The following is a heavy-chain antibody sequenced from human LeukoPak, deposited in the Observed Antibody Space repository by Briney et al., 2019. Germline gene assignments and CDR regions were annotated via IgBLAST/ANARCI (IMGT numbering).Heavy chain of an antibody. CDR3: ARGLYIAVGAFDI. D-gene: IGHD5-12*01. Sequence: ASVKVSCKASGYTFTSYDINWVRQAIGQGVEWMGWMNPNSGNTGYAQKFQGRVTMTRNTSISTAYMELSSLRSEDTAVYYCARGLYIAVGAFDIWGQGTMVTVSS. V-gene: IGHV1-8*01. CDR2: MNPNSGNT. CDR1: GYTFTSYD. J-gene: IGHJ3*02.